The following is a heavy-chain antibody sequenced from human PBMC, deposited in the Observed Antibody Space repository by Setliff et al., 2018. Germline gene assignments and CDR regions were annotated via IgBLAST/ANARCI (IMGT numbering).Heavy chain of an antibody. V-gene: IGHV4-38-2*02. CDR2: VYYSGDT. Sequence: PSETLSLTCSVSGYSIITGYYWTWIRQHPDKGLEWIGRVYYSGDTYYIPSLLSRVTISVDTSKNQFSLKLSSVTAADTAIYYCARHDARGYYYYMDVWGEGTTVTVSS. CDR3: ARHDARGYYYYMDV. J-gene: IGHJ6*03. CDR1: GYSIITGYY. D-gene: IGHD3-10*01.